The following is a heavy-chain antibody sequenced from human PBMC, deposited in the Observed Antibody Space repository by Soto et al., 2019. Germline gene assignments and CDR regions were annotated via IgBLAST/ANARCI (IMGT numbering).Heavy chain of an antibody. D-gene: IGHD3-10*01. V-gene: IGHV1-18*01. CDR1: GYTFTSYG. J-gene: IGHJ4*02. CDR3: ARSPHYYGSGSYVDY. Sequence: ASVKVSCKASGYTFTSYGISWVRQAPGQGLEWMGWISAYNGNTNYAQKLQGRVTMTTDTSTSTAYMELRSLRSDDTAMYYCARSPHYYGSGSYVDYWGQGTLVTVSS. CDR2: ISAYNGNT.